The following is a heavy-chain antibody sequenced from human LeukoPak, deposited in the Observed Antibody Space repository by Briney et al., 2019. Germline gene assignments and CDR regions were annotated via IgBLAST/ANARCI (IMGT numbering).Heavy chain of an antibody. CDR2: ISGSGSTI. J-gene: IGHJ4*02. D-gene: IGHD6-13*01. CDR1: GFTFSSYE. V-gene: IGHV3-48*03. CDR3: ARISGAAAQHFDY. Sequence: GGSLRLSCAASGFTFSSYEMNWVRQAPGKGLEWVSYISGSGSTIYYADSVKGRFAISRDNAKKSLYLQMNSLRAEDTAVYYCARISGAAAQHFDYWGQGTLVTVSS.